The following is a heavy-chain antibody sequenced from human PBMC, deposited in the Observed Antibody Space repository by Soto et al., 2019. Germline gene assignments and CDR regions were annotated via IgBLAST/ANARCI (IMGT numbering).Heavy chain of an antibody. CDR1: GFSFSNYA. V-gene: IGHV3-23*01. CDR2: ISGSGGTT. CDR3: AKEDATGFSAYYFDY. D-gene: IGHD2-15*01. Sequence: EVQLLESGGGLVQPGESLRLSCAARGFSFSNYAMSWVRQAPGKGLEWVSGISGSGGTTYYADSVKGRFTISRDNSKTMLFLQINSLRAEETAIYYCAKEDATGFSAYYFDYWGQGSQVTVSS. J-gene: IGHJ4*02.